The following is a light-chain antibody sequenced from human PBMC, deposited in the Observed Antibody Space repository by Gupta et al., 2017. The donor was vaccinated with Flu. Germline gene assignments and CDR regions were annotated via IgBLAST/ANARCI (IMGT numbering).Light chain of an antibody. Sequence: TLYLSPGERATLFCRASQTVSDYLARYQQKPGQPPRLLIYDASSRATGIPARFSGSGSQTDFTLTIGSLEPEDFAVYYCQQRGGWPPAYTFGPGTRLEIK. J-gene: IGKJ2*01. CDR2: DAS. CDR1: QTVSDY. V-gene: IGKV3-11*01. CDR3: QQRGGWPPAYT.